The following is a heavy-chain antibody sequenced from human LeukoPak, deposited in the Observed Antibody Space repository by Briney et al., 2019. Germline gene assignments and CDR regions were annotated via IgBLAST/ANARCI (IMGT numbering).Heavy chain of an antibody. CDR3: ARSRPYGEDY. V-gene: IGHV3-74*01. CDR2: IKSDGSTT. Sequence: PGGSLRLSCAASGFTFSSYWMHWVRQAPGKGLVWVSHIKSDGSTTRYADSVKGRFTISRDNAKNTLYLQMNSLRAEDTAVYYCARSRPYGEDYWGQGTLVTVSS. J-gene: IGHJ4*02. D-gene: IGHD4-17*01. CDR1: GFTFSSYW.